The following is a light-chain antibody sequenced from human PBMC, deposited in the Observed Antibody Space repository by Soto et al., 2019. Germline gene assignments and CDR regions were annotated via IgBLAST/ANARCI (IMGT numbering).Light chain of an antibody. CDR3: LQDSNYPLT. J-gene: IGKJ4*01. Sequence: AIQMTQSPSSLSASVGDRVNITCRASQGIGNDLGWYQQKPGKAPKLLIYAASNLPSGVPSRFSGSGSGTDFTLTISGLQPDDFASYYCLQDSNYPLTFGGGTKVEV. V-gene: IGKV1-6*01. CDR2: AAS. CDR1: QGIGND.